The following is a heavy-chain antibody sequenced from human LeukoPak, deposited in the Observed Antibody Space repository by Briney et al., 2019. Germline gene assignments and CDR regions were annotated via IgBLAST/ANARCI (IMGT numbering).Heavy chain of an antibody. CDR2: MFYSDNT. CDR1: GYSITNGFY. D-gene: IGHD6-25*01. CDR3: ARSGSSSGWFDP. Sequence: SETLFLTCTVFGYSITNGFYWDWIRKPPGKGMEWIGSMFYSDNTYYNPSLKSRVTISVDRSNNQFSLRLSSVTAADTAVYYCARSGSSSGWFDPWGQGTLVTVSS. V-gene: IGHV4-38-2*02. J-gene: IGHJ5*02.